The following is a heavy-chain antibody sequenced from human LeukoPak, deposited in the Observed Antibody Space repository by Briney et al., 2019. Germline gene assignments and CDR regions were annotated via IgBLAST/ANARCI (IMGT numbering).Heavy chain of an antibody. CDR3: ARSGSDFDY. Sequence: KAGGSLRLSCAASGFTFSSYWMTWVRQAPGKGLEWVANIKQDGSEKFYVDSVKGRFTISRDSAKNSLYLQMNSLRAEDTAVYYCARSGSDFDYWGQGTLVTVSS. D-gene: IGHD1-26*01. J-gene: IGHJ4*02. CDR2: IKQDGSEK. V-gene: IGHV3-7*01. CDR1: GFTFSSYW.